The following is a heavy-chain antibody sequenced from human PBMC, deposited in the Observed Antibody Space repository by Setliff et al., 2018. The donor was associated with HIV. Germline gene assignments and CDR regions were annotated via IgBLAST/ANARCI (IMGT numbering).Heavy chain of an antibody. CDR3: ARSFWGFVRNGNSLINWFDP. V-gene: IGHV3-7*01. Sequence: GGSLRLSCAASGFTFSSYWMNWVRQAPGKGLEWVANIKQDGSEKYYVDSVKGRFTISRDNAKNSLYLQMNSLRAEDTAVYYCARSFWGFVRNGNSLINWFDPWGQGTLVTVSS. J-gene: IGHJ5*02. D-gene: IGHD3-16*01. CDR1: GFTFSSYW. CDR2: IKQDGSEK.